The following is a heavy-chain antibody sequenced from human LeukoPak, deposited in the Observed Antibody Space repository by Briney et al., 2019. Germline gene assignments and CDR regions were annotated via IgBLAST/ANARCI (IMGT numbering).Heavy chain of an antibody. CDR3: ARLNRGAYCGGDCSDAFDI. CDR2: IYYSGST. V-gene: IGHV4-59*08. Sequence: SETLSLTCTVSGGSISSYYWSWIRQPPGKGLEWMGYIYYSGSTNYNPSLKSRVTISVDTSKNQFSLKLSSVTAADTAVYYCARLNRGAYCGGDCSDAFDIWGQGTMVTVSS. J-gene: IGHJ3*02. CDR1: GGSISSYY. D-gene: IGHD2-21*02.